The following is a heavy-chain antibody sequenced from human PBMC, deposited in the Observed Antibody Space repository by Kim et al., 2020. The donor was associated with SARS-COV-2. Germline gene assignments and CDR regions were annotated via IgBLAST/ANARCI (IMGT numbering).Heavy chain of an antibody. CDR1: GYSFTSYW. CDR2: IDPSDSYT. Sequence: GESLKISCKGSGYSFTSYWISWVRQMPGKGLEWMGRIDPSDSYTNYSPSFQGHVTISADKSISTAYLQWSSLKASDTAMYYCARLGAGYSSGWDYYYYGMDVWGQGTTVTVSS. V-gene: IGHV5-10-1*01. J-gene: IGHJ6*02. CDR3: ARLGAGYSSGWDYYYYGMDV. D-gene: IGHD6-19*01.